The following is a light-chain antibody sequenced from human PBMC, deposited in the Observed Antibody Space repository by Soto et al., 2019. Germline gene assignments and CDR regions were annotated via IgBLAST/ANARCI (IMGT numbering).Light chain of an antibody. CDR3: CSYAGSVV. CDR2: EVS. J-gene: IGLJ2*01. CDR1: SSDVGSYHL. V-gene: IGLV2-23*02. Sequence: QSVLTQPASVSGSPGQSITISCTGTSSDVGSYHLVSWYQQHPGKAPKLMIYEVSKRPSGVSNRFSGSKSGNTASLTISGLQAEDEAAYYCCSYAGSVVFGGGTKLTVL.